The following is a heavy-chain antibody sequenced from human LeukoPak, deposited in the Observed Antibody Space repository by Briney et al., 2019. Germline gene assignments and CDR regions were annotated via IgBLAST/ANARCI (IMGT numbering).Heavy chain of an antibody. D-gene: IGHD3-9*01. J-gene: IGHJ4*02. Sequence: GGSLRLSCAASGFTFDDYGMSWVRQAPGKVLEWVSGINWNGGSTGYADSVKGRFTISRDNSKNTLYLQMNSLRAEDTAVYYCAKDPKPYYDILTGYLDYWGQGTLVTVSS. CDR1: GFTFDDYG. V-gene: IGHV3-20*04. CDR3: AKDPKPYYDILTGYLDY. CDR2: INWNGGST.